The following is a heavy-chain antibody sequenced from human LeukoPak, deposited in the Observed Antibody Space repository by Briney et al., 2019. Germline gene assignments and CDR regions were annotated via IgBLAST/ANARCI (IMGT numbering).Heavy chain of an antibody. CDR1: GFTFSDYG. Sequence: PGGSLRLSCAASGFTFSDYGMHWVRQAPGKGLEWVTVISYDGSNKYYGDSVKGRFNISRDNSKNTLYLQMNSLRVEDTAVYYCARGGAHSSSNCDYWGQGTLVTVSS. CDR3: ARGGAHSSSNCDY. J-gene: IGHJ4*02. CDR2: ISYDGSNK. D-gene: IGHD6-13*01. V-gene: IGHV3-30*03.